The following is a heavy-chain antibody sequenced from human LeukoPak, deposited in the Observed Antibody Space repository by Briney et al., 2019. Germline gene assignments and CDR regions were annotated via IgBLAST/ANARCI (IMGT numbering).Heavy chain of an antibody. Sequence: GGSLRLSCAISGFTFSSYAMSWVRQAPGKGLEWVSGLSDGGVRIFYADSVKGRFTISRDNSKNTLYLQMDSLRAEDTAVYYCANTHCDSSPIVWNFWGQGTLVTVSS. CDR2: LSDGGVRI. CDR1: GFTFSSYA. D-gene: IGHD6-6*01. J-gene: IGHJ4*02. CDR3: ANTHCDSSPIVWNF. V-gene: IGHV3-23*01.